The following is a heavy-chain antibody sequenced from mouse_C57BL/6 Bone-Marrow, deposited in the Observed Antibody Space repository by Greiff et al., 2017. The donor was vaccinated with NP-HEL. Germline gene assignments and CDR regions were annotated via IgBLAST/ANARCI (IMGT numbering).Heavy chain of an antibody. J-gene: IGHJ3*01. CDR2: IHPNSGST. D-gene: IGHD2-4*01. CDR1: GYTFTSYW. V-gene: IGHV1-64*01. CDR3: ARGEDYDYSWFAY. Sequence: VQLQQPGAELVKPGASVKLSCKASGYTFTSYWMHWVKQRPGQGLEWIGMIHPNSGSTNYNEKFKSKATLTVDKSSSTAYMQLSSLTSEDSAVYDCARGEDYDYSWFAYWGQGTLVTVSA.